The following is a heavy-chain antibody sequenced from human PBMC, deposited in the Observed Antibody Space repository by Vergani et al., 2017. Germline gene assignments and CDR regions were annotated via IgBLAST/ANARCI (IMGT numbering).Heavy chain of an antibody. V-gene: IGHV3-15*01. CDR1: GFTFINAW. CDR3: AKVWAAWGFDY. D-gene: IGHD3-16*01. Sequence: EVQLVESGGGLVKPGGSLRLSCAASGFTFINAWMTWVRQAPGKGLEWVGRIKSKTDGGTTYYAAPVKGKFTISRDTSKNTLFLQMNSLREDDAAVYYCAKVWAAWGFDYWGQGTLVTVSS. J-gene: IGHJ4*02. CDR2: IKSKTDGGTT.